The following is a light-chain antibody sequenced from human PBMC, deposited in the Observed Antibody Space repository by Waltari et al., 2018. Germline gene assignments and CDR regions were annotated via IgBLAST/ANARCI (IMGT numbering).Light chain of an antibody. CDR2: TAS. CDR1: QSVGIN. Sequence: EIVMTQSPAALSVSPGERATLSCRASQSVGINLAWYQQKPGQAPRLLISTASTRATGIPARFSGSGSGTEFTLTINSLQSEDSAIYYCHQYNNWPPWTFGQGTKVEIK. J-gene: IGKJ1*01. V-gene: IGKV3-15*01. CDR3: HQYNNWPPWT.